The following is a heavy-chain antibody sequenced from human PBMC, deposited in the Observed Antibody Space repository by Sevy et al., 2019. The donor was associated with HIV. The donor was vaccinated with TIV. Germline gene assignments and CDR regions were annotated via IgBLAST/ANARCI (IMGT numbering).Heavy chain of an antibody. CDR2: ISAYNGNT. V-gene: IGHV1-18*01. Sequence: ASVKVSCKASGYTFTSYGISWVRQAPGQGLEWMGWISAYNGNTNYAQKLQGRVTMTTDTSTITAYMELRSLRSDDTAVYYCARDSSIAARPTYYYYGMDVWGQGTTVTVSS. CDR1: GYTFTSYG. D-gene: IGHD6-6*01. J-gene: IGHJ6*02. CDR3: ARDSSIAARPTYYYYGMDV.